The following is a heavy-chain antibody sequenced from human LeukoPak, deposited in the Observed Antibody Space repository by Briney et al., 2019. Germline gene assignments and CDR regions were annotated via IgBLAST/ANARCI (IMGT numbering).Heavy chain of an antibody. CDR3: ARATDIHGSGYDY. CDR2: IRYDGSNK. Sequence: PGGSLRLSCAASGFTFSSYGMHWVRQAPGKGLEWVAFIRYDGSNKYYADSVKGRFTISRDNSKNTLYLQMNSLRAEDTAVYYCARATDIHGSGYDYWGQGTLVTVSS. CDR1: GFTFSSYG. J-gene: IGHJ4*02. D-gene: IGHD5-12*01. V-gene: IGHV3-30*02.